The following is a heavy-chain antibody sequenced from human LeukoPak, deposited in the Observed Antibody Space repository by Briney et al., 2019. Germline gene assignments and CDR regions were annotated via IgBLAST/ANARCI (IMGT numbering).Heavy chain of an antibody. CDR1: GFIFGGYA. D-gene: IGHD6-6*01. J-gene: IGHJ3*02. CDR3: VGGVSSSPHDAFDI. V-gene: IGHV3-64*01. Sequence: GGSLRLSCAASGFIFGGYAMHWVRQAPGKGLDYVSAISGDGGRIYYANSVKGRFTISRDNSNNTLYLQMGSLRVEDMAVYYCVGGVSSSPHDAFDIWGQGTMVTVSS. CDR2: ISGDGGRI.